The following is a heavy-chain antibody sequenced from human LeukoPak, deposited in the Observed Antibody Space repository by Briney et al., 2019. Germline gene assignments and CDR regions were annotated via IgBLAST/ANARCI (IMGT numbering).Heavy chain of an antibody. Sequence: VASVKVSCKASGGTFSSYAISWVRQAPGQGLEWMGGIIPIFGTANYAQEFQGRVTITADESTSTAYMELSSLRSEDTAVYYCAREGYYSGYADYWGQGTLVTVSS. CDR3: AREGYYSGYADY. V-gene: IGHV1-69*13. J-gene: IGHJ4*02. D-gene: IGHD5-12*01. CDR2: IIPIFGTA. CDR1: GGTFSSYA.